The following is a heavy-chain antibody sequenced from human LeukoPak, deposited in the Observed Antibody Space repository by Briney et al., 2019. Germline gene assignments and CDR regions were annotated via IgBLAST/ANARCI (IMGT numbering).Heavy chain of an antibody. CDR3: ARDSPEYYYGSGRPAFDI. D-gene: IGHD3-10*01. Sequence: GGSLRLSCAASGFTFSSNYMSWVRQAPGKGLEWVSVIYSGGSTYYADSVKGRFTISRDTSKNTLFLQMNSLRAEDTAVYYCARDSPEYYYGSGRPAFDIWGQGTMVTVSS. V-gene: IGHV3-53*01. J-gene: IGHJ3*02. CDR2: IYSGGST. CDR1: GFTFSSNY.